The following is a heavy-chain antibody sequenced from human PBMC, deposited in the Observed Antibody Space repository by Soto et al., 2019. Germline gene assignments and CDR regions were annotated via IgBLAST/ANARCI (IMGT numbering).Heavy chain of an antibody. CDR1: GFNFNTYW. D-gene: IGHD4-17*01. CDR3: GIVPLDGNYANQLDV. Sequence: EVQLVESGGGVVQPGGALRLSCSASGFNFNTYWMYWGRQATGKGLEWVANIDTDGSRKNYVDSVQCRFIISRDNAHDSLFLQMNSLRADDTAVYYCGIVPLDGNYANQLDVWGQGSTVTVSS. V-gene: IGHV3-7*03. J-gene: IGHJ6*02. CDR2: IDTDGSRK.